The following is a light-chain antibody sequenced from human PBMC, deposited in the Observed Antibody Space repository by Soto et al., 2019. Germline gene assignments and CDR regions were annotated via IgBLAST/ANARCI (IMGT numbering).Light chain of an antibody. CDR1: SSDVGGYNY. V-gene: IGLV2-14*01. CDR3: SSYAGSNNPYV. CDR2: EVT. J-gene: IGLJ1*01. Sequence: QSVLTQPASVSGSPGQSITISCTGTSSDVGGYNYVSWFQQHPDKAPKLMIYEVTNRPSGVSNRFSGSKSGNAASLTISGLQAEDEADYYCSSYAGSNNPYVFGTGTKVTVL.